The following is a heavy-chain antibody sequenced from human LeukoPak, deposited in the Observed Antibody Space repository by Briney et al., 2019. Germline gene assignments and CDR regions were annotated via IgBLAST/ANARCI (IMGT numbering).Heavy chain of an antibody. D-gene: IGHD6-13*01. Sequence: PGGSLTLLCGPCGFTFSSYSMNWLRQAPGKGLEWVDSMSVINSYIYYEDSMKGRFTISRNNAKNSLYLQMNSLRAEDTAVYYCARDGGSSWYFDYWGQGTLVTVSS. CDR1: GFTFSSYS. CDR3: ARDGGSSWYFDY. J-gene: IGHJ4*02. CDR2: MSVINSYI. V-gene: IGHV3-21*01.